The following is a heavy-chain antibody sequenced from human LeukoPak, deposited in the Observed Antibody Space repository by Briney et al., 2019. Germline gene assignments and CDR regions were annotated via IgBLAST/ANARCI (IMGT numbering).Heavy chain of an antibody. CDR2: MNAGNGNT. CDR3: ARGYEPGAFDI. D-gene: IGHD6-13*01. Sequence: ASVKVSCKASGYTFTSYYMHWVRQAPGQRLEWMGWMNAGNGNTKYSQEFQGRVTISRNTSASTAYMELRGLRSEDMAVYYCARGYEPGAFDIWGQGTMVTVAS. V-gene: IGHV1-3*03. J-gene: IGHJ3*02. CDR1: GYTFTSYY.